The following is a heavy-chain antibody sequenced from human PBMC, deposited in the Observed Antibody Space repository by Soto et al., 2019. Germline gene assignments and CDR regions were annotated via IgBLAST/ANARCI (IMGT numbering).Heavy chain of an antibody. V-gene: IGHV5-51*01. D-gene: IGHD5-12*01. CDR2: IYPGDSDT. CDR1: GYSFTSYW. CDR3: ARLYSGYDLPWVKGRTTDQYYYYGMDV. Sequence: GESLKISCKGSGYSFTSYWIGWVRQMPGKGLEWMGIIYPGDSDTRYSPSFQGQVTISADKSISTAYLQWSSLKASDTAMYYCARLYSGYDLPWVKGRTTDQYYYYGMDVWGQGTTVTVSS. J-gene: IGHJ6*02.